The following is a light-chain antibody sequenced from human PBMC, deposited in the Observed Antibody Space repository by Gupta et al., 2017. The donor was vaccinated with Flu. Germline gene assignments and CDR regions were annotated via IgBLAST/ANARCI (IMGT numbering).Light chain of an antibody. CDR3: QQYDAYPWT. J-gene: IGKJ1*01. V-gene: IGKV1-5*03. CDR2: KAS. Sequence: PSTLSASLGDIVTITCRASQSISDWLTWYQQKPGTAPKLLIYKASTLESGVPSRFSGSGSGTEFTLTINNLQPDDFATYFCQQYDAYPWTFGQGTKVEIK. CDR1: QSISDW.